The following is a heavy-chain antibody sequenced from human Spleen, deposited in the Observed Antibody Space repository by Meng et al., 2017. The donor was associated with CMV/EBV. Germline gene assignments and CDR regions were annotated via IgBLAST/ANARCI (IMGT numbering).Heavy chain of an antibody. CDR1: GFTFSRYW. V-gene: IGHV3-23*01. CDR3: TTSPRFCDGGDCFGTGLLLDY. CDR2: TGGSGLTT. J-gene: IGHJ4*02. D-gene: IGHD2-15*01. Sequence: GESLKISCAASGFTFSRYWMTWVRQAPGKGLEWVSVTGGSGLTTCYADSVKGRFTISRGNSKNTVYLNMNSLKVEDTGVYYCTTSPRFCDGGDCFGTGLLLDYWGQGTLVTVSS.